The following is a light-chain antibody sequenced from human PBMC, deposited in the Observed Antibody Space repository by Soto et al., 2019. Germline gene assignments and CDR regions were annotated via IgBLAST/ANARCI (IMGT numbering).Light chain of an antibody. V-gene: IGLV1-40*01. CDR1: TSNIGAPYD. CDR2: GDN. CDR3: QSYDISLHNYV. Sequence: QSVLTQPPSVSGAPGQRVSISCTGSTSNIGAPYDVHWYQHLPGTAPKLLIYGDNNRPSGVPDRFSGSKSGTSASLAITRLQAEDEAAYYCQSYDISLHNYVFGTGTKVTVL. J-gene: IGLJ1*01.